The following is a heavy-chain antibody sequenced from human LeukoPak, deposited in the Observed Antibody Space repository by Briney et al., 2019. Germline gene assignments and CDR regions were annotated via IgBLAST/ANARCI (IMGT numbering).Heavy chain of an antibody. V-gene: IGHV4-59*01. J-gene: IGHJ3*02. CDR2: IYYSGST. Sequence: SETLSLTCTVSGGSISSYYWSWIRQPPGKGLEWIGYIYYSGSTYYNPSLKSRVTISVDTSKDQFSLKLSSVTPADTAMYFCARDFGYCDTNACSDALDIWGQGTMVVVSS. CDR3: ARDFGYCDTNACSDALDI. CDR1: GGSISSYY. D-gene: IGHD2-2*03.